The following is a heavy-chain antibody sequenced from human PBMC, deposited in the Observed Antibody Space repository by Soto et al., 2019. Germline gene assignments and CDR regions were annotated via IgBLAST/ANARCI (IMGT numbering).Heavy chain of an antibody. V-gene: IGHV3-23*01. D-gene: IGHD2-15*01. CDR1: GFTLSAYA. CDR3: AKAQEASGNVNSYFDT. CDR2: ISGSGDAT. Sequence: GGSLRLSCAASGFTLSAYAMSWVRQAPGKGLEWVSVISGSGDATYYADSVRGRLTISRDNSMNTLYLDMYSLRAEDTAVYFCAKAQEASGNVNSYFDTWGQGTLVTVSS. J-gene: IGHJ4*02.